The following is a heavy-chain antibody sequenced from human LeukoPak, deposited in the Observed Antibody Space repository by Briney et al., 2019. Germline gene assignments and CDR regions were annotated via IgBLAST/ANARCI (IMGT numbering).Heavy chain of an antibody. CDR3: AAPLISHNYFHY. J-gene: IGHJ4*02. CDR2: IGTAGDT. CDR1: GFTFSSYD. Sequence: GGSLRLSCAASGFTFSSYDMHWVRQATGKGLEWVSAIGTAGDTYYPGSVKGRFTISRENAKNSLYLQMNSLRAEDTALYYCAAPLISHNYFHYWGQGTLVTVSS. D-gene: IGHD2-8*01. V-gene: IGHV3-13*01.